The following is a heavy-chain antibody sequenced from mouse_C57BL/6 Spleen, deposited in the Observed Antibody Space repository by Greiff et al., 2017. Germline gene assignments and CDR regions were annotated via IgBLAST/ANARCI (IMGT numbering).Heavy chain of an antibody. CDR1: GYTFTSYW. CDR3: ARSGDRPYWYFDV. D-gene: IGHD3-1*01. CDR2: IHPNSGST. J-gene: IGHJ1*03. V-gene: IGHV1-64*01. Sequence: QVQLQQSGAELVQPGASVKLSCKASGYTFTSYWMHWVKQRPGQGLEWIGMIHPNSGSTNYNEKFKSKATLTVDKSSSTAYMQLSSLTSEDSAVYYCARSGDRPYWYFDVWGTGTTVTVSS.